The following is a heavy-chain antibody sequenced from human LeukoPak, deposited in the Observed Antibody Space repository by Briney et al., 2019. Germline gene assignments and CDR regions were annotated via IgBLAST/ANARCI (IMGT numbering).Heavy chain of an antibody. V-gene: IGHV3-15*01. CDR3: ATEADTAMALPKN. CDR2: TKNKTDGGTA. Sequence: GESRRLSCAASGFTFNNAWMSWVRLAPGKGLEWVGRTKNKTDGGTADYAAPVKGRFTISRDDSKNMVFLQMNSLKIADTALYFCATEADTAMALPKNWGQGTLVTVSS. J-gene: IGHJ4*02. CDR1: GFTFNNAW. D-gene: IGHD5-18*01.